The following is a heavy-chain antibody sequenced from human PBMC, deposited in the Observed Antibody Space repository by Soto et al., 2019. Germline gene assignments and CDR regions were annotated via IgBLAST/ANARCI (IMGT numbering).Heavy chain of an antibody. D-gene: IGHD2-15*01. Sequence: EVQVLESGGGLVQPGGSLRLSCAGSGFTFSKYGMNWVRQAPGKGLEWVSGVRSDEDTTYNAESVKGRFTVSRDTSKNTAYLQMTSLRVEDTAVYYFAKGKGIGATPDGANSWGQGTLVTVPP. CDR1: GFTFSKYG. CDR3: AKGKGIGATPDGANS. J-gene: IGHJ4*02. V-gene: IGHV3-23*01. CDR2: VRSDEDTT.